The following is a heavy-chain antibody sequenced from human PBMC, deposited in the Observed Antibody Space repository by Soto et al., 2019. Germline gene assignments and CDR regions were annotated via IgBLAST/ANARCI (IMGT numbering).Heavy chain of an antibody. V-gene: IGHV1-69*01. CDR3: ARGVGFSGNNWFDP. J-gene: IGHJ5*02. D-gene: IGHD1-26*01. CDR1: GGTFSSYA. Sequence: QVQLVQSGAEVKKPGSSVKVSCKASGGTFSSYAISWVRQAPGQGLEWMGGIIPIFGTANYAQKLQGRGTISAYESKSTAYMELSSVGSEDTAVYYWARGVGFSGNNWFDPWGQGTLVTVSS. CDR2: IIPIFGTA.